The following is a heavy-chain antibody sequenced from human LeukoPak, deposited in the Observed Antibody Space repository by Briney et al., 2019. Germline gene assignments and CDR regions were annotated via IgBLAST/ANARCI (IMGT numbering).Heavy chain of an antibody. CDR1: GGSLSSYY. Sequence: PSETLSLTCTVSGGSLSSYYWSWIRQPPGKGLEWIGYIYYSGSTNYNPSLKSRVTISVDTSKNQFSLKLSSVTAADTAVYYCARGGYSGYDDRYYFDYWGQGTLVTVSS. J-gene: IGHJ4*02. V-gene: IGHV4-59*01. CDR2: IYYSGST. CDR3: ARGGYSGYDDRYYFDY. D-gene: IGHD5-12*01.